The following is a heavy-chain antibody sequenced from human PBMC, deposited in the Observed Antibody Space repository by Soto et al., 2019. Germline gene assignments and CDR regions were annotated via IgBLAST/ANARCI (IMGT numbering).Heavy chain of an antibody. CDR3: ARVEGEWFGENYYYYYGMGV. CDR2: ISYDGSNK. CDR1: GFTFSSYA. V-gene: IGHV3-30-3*01. D-gene: IGHD3-10*01. J-gene: IGHJ6*02. Sequence: GGSLRLSCAASGFTFSSYAMHWVRQAPGKGLEWVAVISYDGSNKYYADSVKGRFTISRDNSKNTLYLQMNSLRAEDTAVYYCARVEGEWFGENYYYYYGMGVWGQGTTVTVSS.